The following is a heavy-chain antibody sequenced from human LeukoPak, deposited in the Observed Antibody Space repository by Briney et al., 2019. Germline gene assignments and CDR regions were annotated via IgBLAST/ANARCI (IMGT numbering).Heavy chain of an antibody. CDR2: IYYSGST. CDR1: GGSISSSSYY. CDR3: ARRPRVVVPAARRYSSSCPFDY. Sequence: SETLSLTCTVSGGSISSSSYYWGWIRQPPGKGLEWIGSIYYSGSTNYNPSLKSRVTISVDTSKNQFSLKLSSVTAADTAVYYCARRPRVVVPAARRYSSSCPFDYWGQGTLVTVSS. D-gene: IGHD2-2*01. J-gene: IGHJ4*02. V-gene: IGHV4-39*07.